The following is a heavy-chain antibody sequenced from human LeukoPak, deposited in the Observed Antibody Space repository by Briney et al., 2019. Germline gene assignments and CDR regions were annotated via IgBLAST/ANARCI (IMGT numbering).Heavy chain of an antibody. CDR3: ARDLEDSSPFGAFDM. CDR2: ISYDGSNK. Sequence: GGSLRLPCAASGFTFSSYAMHWVRQAPGKGLEWVAVISYDGSNKYYADSVKGRLTISRDNSKNTLYLQVNSLRAEDTAVYYCARDLEDSSPFGAFDMWGQGTMVTVSS. J-gene: IGHJ3*02. D-gene: IGHD3-22*01. CDR1: GFTFSSYA. V-gene: IGHV3-30-3*01.